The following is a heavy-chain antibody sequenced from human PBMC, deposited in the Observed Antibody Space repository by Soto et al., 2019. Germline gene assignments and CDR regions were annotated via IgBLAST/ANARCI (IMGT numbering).Heavy chain of an antibody. CDR1: GFAFNTYS. D-gene: IGHD3-9*01. Sequence: EVQLVESGGGLVKPGGSLRLSCTASGFAFNTYSMNWVRQAPGKGLEWVSSINEDSTYIYYADSLRGRITISRDNAKDSLFLQMNRLRPDDTAVYYCVRGLGRYFRSGYMDLWGDGATVTVSS. CDR2: INEDSTYI. V-gene: IGHV3-21*02. J-gene: IGHJ6*03. CDR3: VRGLGRYFRSGYMDL.